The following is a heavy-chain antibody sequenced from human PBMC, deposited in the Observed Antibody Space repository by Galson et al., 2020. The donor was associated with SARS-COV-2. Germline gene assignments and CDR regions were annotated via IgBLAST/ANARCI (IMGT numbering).Heavy chain of an antibody. CDR3: ARDMAITPGVGDY. D-gene: IGHD2-8*01. Sequence: SQTLSPTCAVSGYSISSGYYWGWIRHPPHKGLERIGRISHTVNTYYNPSLKSRVAISVDTSKNQFSLKLTSVTAADTAVYYCARDMAITPGVGDYWGQGTLVTVSS. J-gene: IGHJ4*02. V-gene: IGHV4-38-2*02. CDR2: ISHTVNT. CDR1: GYSISSGYY.